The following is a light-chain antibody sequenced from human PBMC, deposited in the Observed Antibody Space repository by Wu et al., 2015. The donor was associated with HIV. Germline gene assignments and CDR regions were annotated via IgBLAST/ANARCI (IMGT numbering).Light chain of an antibody. Sequence: EIVLTQSPATLSLSPGERATLSCRAGQSVGSDLAWYQQKPGQAPRLLIYDTSITATGIPARFSGSGSGTDFTLTISRLEPEDFAVYYCQQYGSSPYTFGQGTKLEIK. J-gene: IGKJ2*01. CDR1: QSVGSD. V-gene: IGKV3-20*01. CDR3: QQYGSSPYT. CDR2: DTS.